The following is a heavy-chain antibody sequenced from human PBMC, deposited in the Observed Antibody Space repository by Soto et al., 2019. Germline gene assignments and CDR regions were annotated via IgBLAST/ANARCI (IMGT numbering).Heavy chain of an antibody. V-gene: IGHV1-18*01. Sequence: WALVKVSCKASGYTFTSYGISWVRQAPGQGLEWMGWISAYNGNTNYAQKLQGRVTMTTDTSTSTAYMELRSLRSDDTAVYYCARSGYYDFWSGYPYFDYWGQGTLVTVSS. CDR2: ISAYNGNT. CDR3: ARSGYYDFWSGYPYFDY. D-gene: IGHD3-3*01. J-gene: IGHJ4*02. CDR1: GYTFTSYG.